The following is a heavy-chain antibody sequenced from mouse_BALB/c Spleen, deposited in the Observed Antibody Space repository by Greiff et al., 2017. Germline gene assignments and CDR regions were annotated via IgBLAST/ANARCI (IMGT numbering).Heavy chain of an antibody. D-gene: IGHD2-1*01. CDR2: IDPYNGGT. Sequence: EVQLVESGPELVKPGASVKVSCKASGYAFTSYNMYWVKQSHGKSLEWIGYIDPYNGGTSYNQKFKGKATLTVDKSSSTAYMHLNSLTSEDSAVYYCARWGIYGNYYFDYWGQGTLVTVSA. CDR1: GYAFTSYN. J-gene: IGHJ3*01. CDR3: ARWGIYGNYYFDY. V-gene: IGHV1S135*01.